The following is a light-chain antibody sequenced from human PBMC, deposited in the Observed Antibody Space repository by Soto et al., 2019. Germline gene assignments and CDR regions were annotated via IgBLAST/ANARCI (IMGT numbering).Light chain of an antibody. CDR3: QQYTSYPLT. Sequence: DIQMTQSPSTLSASIGDRVTITCRASQSISSWLGWYQQKPGKAPKLLIYDASSLESGVPSRFSGSGSGTEFTLTISSLQPDDFATYYCQQYTSYPLTFGGGTKVDI. V-gene: IGKV1-5*01. CDR2: DAS. J-gene: IGKJ4*01. CDR1: QSISSW.